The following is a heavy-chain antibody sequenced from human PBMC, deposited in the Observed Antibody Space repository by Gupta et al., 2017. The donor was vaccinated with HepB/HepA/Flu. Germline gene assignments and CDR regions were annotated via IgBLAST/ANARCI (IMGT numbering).Heavy chain of an antibody. Sequence: EVHLLESGGGLVQPGGSLRLSCVASGFTFSRNALSWVRQAPGKGLEWVSAITGSRTFYADSVKGRFTISRDNSKNTLYLQMNSLRAEDTAVYYCETNLGSDTVEKGYWGQGTLVTVSS. CDR2: ITGSRT. CDR3: ETNLGSDTVEKGY. J-gene: IGHJ4*02. V-gene: IGHV3-23*01. D-gene: IGHD2-21*01. CDR1: GFTFSRNA.